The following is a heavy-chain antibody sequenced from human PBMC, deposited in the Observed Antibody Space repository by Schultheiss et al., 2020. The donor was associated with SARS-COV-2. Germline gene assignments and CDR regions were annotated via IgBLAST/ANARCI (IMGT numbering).Heavy chain of an antibody. J-gene: IGHJ6*02. Sequence: GESLKISCAASGFTFSSYGMHWVRQAPGKGLEWVAVISYDGSNKYYADSVKGRFTISRDNSKNTLYLQMNSLRAEDTAVYYCARGEAYYDFWSGYYLADYYYYGMDVWGQGTTVTVSS. CDR1: GFTFSSYG. D-gene: IGHD3-3*01. CDR2: ISYDGSNK. V-gene: IGHV3-30*03. CDR3: ARGEAYYDFWSGYYLADYYYYGMDV.